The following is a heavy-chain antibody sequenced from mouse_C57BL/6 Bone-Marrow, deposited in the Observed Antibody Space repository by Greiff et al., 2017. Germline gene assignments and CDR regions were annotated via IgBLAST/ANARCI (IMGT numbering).Heavy chain of an antibody. CDR2: ISYDGSN. Sequence: VQLQQSGPGLVKPSQSLSLTCSVTGYSITSGYYWNWIRQFPGNKLEWMGYISYDGSNNYNPSLKNRISITRDTSKNQFFLKLNSVTTEDTATYYCARYYGSLFAYWGQGTLVTVSA. J-gene: IGHJ3*01. CDR1: GYSITSGYY. V-gene: IGHV3-6*01. CDR3: ARYYGSLFAY. D-gene: IGHD1-1*01.